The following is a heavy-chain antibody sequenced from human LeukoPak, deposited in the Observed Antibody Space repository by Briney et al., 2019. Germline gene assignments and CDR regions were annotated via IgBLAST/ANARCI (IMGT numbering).Heavy chain of an antibody. CDR2: IYYSGST. Sequence: PSETLSLTCSVSGGSINSDYWNWIRQPPGKGLEWIGYIYYSGSTNYNPSLKSRVTISVDTSKNQFSLKLSSVTAADTAVYYCARDRYCSSTSCDDAFDIWGQGTMVTVSS. CDR3: ARDRYCSSTSCDDAFDI. V-gene: IGHV4-59*01. CDR1: GGSINSDY. D-gene: IGHD2-2*01. J-gene: IGHJ3*02.